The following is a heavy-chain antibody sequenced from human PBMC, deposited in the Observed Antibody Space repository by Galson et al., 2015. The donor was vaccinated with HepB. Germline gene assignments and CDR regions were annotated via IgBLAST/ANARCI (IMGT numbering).Heavy chain of an antibody. CDR3: ARDHLDSYGLKTVFDY. D-gene: IGHD5-18*01. V-gene: IGHV3-21*01. J-gene: IGHJ4*02. Sequence: SLRLSCAASGFTFSSYSMNWVRQAPGKGLEWVSSISSSSYIYYADSVKGRFTISRDNAKNSLYLQMNSLRAEDTAVYYCARDHLDSYGLKTVFDYWGQGTLVTVSS. CDR1: GFTFSSYS. CDR2: ISSSSYI.